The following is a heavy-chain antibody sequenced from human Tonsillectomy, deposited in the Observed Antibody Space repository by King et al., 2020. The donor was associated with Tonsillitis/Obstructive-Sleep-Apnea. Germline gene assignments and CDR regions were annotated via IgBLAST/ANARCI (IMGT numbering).Heavy chain of an antibody. CDR3: ATLWESHYDFWSGYYPLFDY. J-gene: IGHJ4*02. CDR1: GGSISSSNYY. D-gene: IGHD3-3*01. V-gene: IGHV4-39*01. Sequence: QLQESGPGLVKPSETLSLTCTVSGGSISSSNYYWGWIRQPPGRGLEWIGSVYYSGSTYYNPSLKSRVTISVDTSKNQFSLKLRSVTAADTAVYYCATLWESHYDFWSGYYPLFDYWGQGTLITVSS. CDR2: VYYSGST.